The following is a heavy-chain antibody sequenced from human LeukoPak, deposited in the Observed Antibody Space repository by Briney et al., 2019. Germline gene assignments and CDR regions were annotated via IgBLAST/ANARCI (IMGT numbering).Heavy chain of an antibody. CDR3: ARGVLEWLSYYFDY. V-gene: IGHV3-7*03. CDR2: IRHDGSEK. D-gene: IGHD3-3*01. Sequence: GGSLRLSCAASGFTFSSYWMTWVRQAPGKGLEWVANIRHDGSEKYYVDSVKGRFTISRDNAKNSLYLQMNNLRAEDTAVYYCARGVLEWLSYYFDYWGQGVLVTVAS. J-gene: IGHJ4*02. CDR1: GFTFSSYW.